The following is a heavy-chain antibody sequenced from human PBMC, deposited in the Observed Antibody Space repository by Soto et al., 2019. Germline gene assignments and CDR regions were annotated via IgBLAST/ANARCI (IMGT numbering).Heavy chain of an antibody. CDR1: GFTFSSYS. Sequence: GGSLRLSCAASGFTFSSYSMNWVRQAPGKGLEWVSSISSSSSYIYYADSVKGRFTISRDNAKNSLYLQMNSLRAEDTAVYYCARSLTRAVATGYWGKGTLVTVSS. D-gene: IGHD6-19*01. CDR3: ARSLTRAVATGY. J-gene: IGHJ4*02. CDR2: ISSSSSYI. V-gene: IGHV3-21*01.